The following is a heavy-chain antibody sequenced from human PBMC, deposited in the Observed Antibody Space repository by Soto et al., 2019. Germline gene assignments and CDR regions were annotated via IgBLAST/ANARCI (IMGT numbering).Heavy chain of an antibody. CDR3: ARGGGGGSGSYSYYMDV. Sequence: SETLSLTCAVYGGSFSGYYWSWIRQPPGKGLEWIGEINHSGSTNYNPSLKSRVTISVDTSKNQFSLKLSSVTAADTAVYYCARGGGGGSGSYSYYMDVWGKGTTVT. CDR1: GGSFSGYY. CDR2: INHSGST. J-gene: IGHJ6*03. V-gene: IGHV4-34*01. D-gene: IGHD3-10*01.